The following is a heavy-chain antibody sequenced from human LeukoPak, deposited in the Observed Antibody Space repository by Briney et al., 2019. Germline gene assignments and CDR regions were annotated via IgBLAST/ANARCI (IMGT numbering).Heavy chain of an antibody. CDR1: GYTFTGYY. CDR2: INPNSGGT. CDR3: ARGGEPGYGDFLTGY. J-gene: IGHJ4*02. D-gene: IGHD4-17*01. V-gene: IGHV1-2*02. Sequence: ASVKVSCKASGYTFTGYYMHWVRQAPGQGLEWMGWINPNSGGTNYAQKFQGRVTMTRDTSISTAYMELSRLRSDDTAVYYCARGGEPGYGDFLTGYWGQGTLVTVSS.